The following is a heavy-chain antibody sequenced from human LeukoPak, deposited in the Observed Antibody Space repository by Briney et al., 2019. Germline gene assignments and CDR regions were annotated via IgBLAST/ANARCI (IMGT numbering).Heavy chain of an antibody. CDR3: ARDNDLLRYFDWPLDY. CDR2: ISSSSSYI. J-gene: IGHJ4*02. V-gene: IGHV3-21*01. D-gene: IGHD3-9*01. CDR1: GFTFSSYS. Sequence: GGSLRLSCAASGFTFSSYSMNWVRQAPGKGLEWVSSISSSSSYIYYADSVKGRFTISRDNAKNSLYLQMNSLRAEDTAVYYCARDNDLLRYFDWPLDYWGQGTLVTVSS.